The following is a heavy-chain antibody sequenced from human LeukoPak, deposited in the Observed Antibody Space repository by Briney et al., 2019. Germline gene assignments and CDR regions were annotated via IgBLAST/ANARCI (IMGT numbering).Heavy chain of an antibody. V-gene: IGHV1-2*04. J-gene: IGHJ5*02. Sequence: APVKVSCKASGYTFTGYYMHWVRQAPGQGLEWMGWINPNSGGTNYAQKFQGWVTMTRDTSISTAYMELSRLRSDDTAVYYCARGGELLIPHRRNWFDPWGQGTLVTVSS. CDR1: GYTFTGYY. CDR3: ARGGELLIPHRRNWFDP. CDR2: INPNSGGT. D-gene: IGHD1-26*01.